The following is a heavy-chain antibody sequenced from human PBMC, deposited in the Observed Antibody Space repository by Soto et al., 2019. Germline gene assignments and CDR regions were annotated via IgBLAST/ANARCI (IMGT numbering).Heavy chain of an antibody. CDR1: SGSISSYY. D-gene: IGHD2-2*01. J-gene: IGHJ1*01. CDR2: IYYSGST. Sequence: PSETLCLTCTAASGSISSYYWSWIRQPPGKGLEWIGYIYYSGSTNYNPSLKSRVTISVDTSKNQFSLKLSSVTAADTAVYYCARDITPLGYCSSSSCYGHRGYVHW. V-gene: IGHV4-59*01. CDR3: ARDITPLGYCSSSSCYGHRGYVH.